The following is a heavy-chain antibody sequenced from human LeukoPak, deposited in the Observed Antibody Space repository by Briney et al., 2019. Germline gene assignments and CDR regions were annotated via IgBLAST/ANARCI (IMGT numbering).Heavy chain of an antibody. V-gene: IGHV1-18*01. CDR2: ISGYDGNT. CDR3: ARVVVGAGMKWFDP. Sequence: GASVKVSCKASGYTFTTYGVSWVRQAPGQGLEWMGWISGYDGNTNYAQRLQGRVTLTTDTPTSTVYMELRSLRSDDTAVYYCARVVVGAGMKWFDPWGQGTLVTVSS. CDR1: GYTFTTYG. D-gene: IGHD2-15*01. J-gene: IGHJ5*02.